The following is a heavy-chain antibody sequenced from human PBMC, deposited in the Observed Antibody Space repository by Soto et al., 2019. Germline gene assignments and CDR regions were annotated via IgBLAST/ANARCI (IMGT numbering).Heavy chain of an antibody. V-gene: IGHV3-30-3*01. CDR2: ISYDGSNK. Sequence: LRIPCVASTFSFSNYTIHWVQQTPVNGLEWVAVISYDGSNKYYADSVKGRFTISRDNSKNTLYLEMSSLRADDTAMYYCARDLIAALGTRKYWGQGTLVTVSS. J-gene: IGHJ4*02. CDR3: ARDLIAALGTRKY. D-gene: IGHD6-13*01. CDR1: TFSFSNYT.